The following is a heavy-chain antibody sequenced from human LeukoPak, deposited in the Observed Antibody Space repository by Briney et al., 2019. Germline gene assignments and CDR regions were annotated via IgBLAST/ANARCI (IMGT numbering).Heavy chain of an antibody. CDR3: ARDYCSGGSCYWDSGVAFDI. CDR2: INHSGST. Sequence: SETLSLTCAVYGGSFSGYYWSWIRQPPGKGLEWIGEINHSGSTNYNPSLKSRVTISVDTSKNQFSLKLSSVTAADTAVYYCARDYCSGGSCYWDSGVAFDIWGQGTMVTVSS. CDR1: GGSFSGYY. D-gene: IGHD2-15*01. V-gene: IGHV4-34*01. J-gene: IGHJ3*02.